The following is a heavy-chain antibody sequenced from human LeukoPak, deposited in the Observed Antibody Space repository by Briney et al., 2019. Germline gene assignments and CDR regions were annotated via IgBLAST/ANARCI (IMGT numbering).Heavy chain of an antibody. Sequence: SETLSLTCAVYGGSFSGYYWSWIRQPPGKGLEWIGEINHSGSTNYNPSLKSRVTISVDTSKNQFSLKLSSVTAADTAVYYCARAESWRVVVPAARPYNWFDPWGQGTLVTVSS. CDR3: ARAESWRVVVPAARPYNWFDP. J-gene: IGHJ5*02. CDR1: GGSFSGYY. D-gene: IGHD2-2*01. V-gene: IGHV4-34*01. CDR2: INHSGST.